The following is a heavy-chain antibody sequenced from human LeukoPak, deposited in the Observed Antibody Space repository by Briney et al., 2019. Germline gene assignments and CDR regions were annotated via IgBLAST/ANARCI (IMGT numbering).Heavy chain of an antibody. V-gene: IGHV3-48*03. D-gene: IGHD6-19*01. Sequence: PGGSLRLSCAASGFTFSSYEMNWVRQAPGKGLEWVSYISSSGSTIYYADSVKGRFTISRDNAKNSLYPHMNSLGTEDTAVYYCARESRWQWLDDWGQGTLVTVSS. J-gene: IGHJ4*02. CDR3: ARESRWQWLDD. CDR1: GFTFSSYE. CDR2: ISSSGSTI.